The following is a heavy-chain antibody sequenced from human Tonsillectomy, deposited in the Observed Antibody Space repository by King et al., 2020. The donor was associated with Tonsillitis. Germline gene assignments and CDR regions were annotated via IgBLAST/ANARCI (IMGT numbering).Heavy chain of an antibody. D-gene: IGHD6-13*01. CDR1: RYSFTSYW. CDR3: ARSEQELSTYYYYYYMDV. Sequence: VQLVESGAEVKKPGESLRISCKGSRYSFTSYWINWVRQMPGKGLEWMGRIDPSDSHTNYSPSFQGHVSFSADKSISTAYLQWSSLKAPDTAIYYCARSEQELSTYYYYYYMDVWGKGTTVTVSS. V-gene: IGHV5-10-1*03. J-gene: IGHJ6*03. CDR2: IDPSDSHT.